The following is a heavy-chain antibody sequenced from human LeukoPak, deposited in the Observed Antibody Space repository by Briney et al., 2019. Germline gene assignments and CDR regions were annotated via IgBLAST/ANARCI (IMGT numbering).Heavy chain of an antibody. CDR3: ASPLHDTAMGNYYFDY. D-gene: IGHD5-18*01. V-gene: IGHV3-48*02. CDR1: GFTFSSSS. CDR2: ISSSSSTI. J-gene: IGHJ4*02. Sequence: PGGSLRLSCAASGFTFSSSSMNWARQAPGKGLEWVSYISSSSSTIHYAESVKGRFTISRDNAKNSLYLQMNSLRDEDTAVYYCASPLHDTAMGNYYFDYWGQGTLVTVSS.